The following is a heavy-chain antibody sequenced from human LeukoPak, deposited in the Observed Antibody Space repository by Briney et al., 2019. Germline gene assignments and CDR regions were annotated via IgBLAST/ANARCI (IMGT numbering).Heavy chain of an antibody. CDR1: GFTFSSYA. D-gene: IGHD2-2*01. CDR2: ISYDGSNK. J-gene: IGHJ4*02. CDR3: AIPLSSTLIDY. Sequence: SGGSLRLSCAASGFTFSSYAMHWVRQAPGKGLEWVAVISYDGSNKYYADSVKGRFTISRDNSKNTLYLQMNSLRAEDTAVYYCAIPLSSTLIDYWGQGTLVTVSS. V-gene: IGHV3-30-3*01.